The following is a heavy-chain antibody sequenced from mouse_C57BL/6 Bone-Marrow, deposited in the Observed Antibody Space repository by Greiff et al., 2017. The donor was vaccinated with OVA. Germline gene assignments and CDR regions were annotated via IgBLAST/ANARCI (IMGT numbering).Heavy chain of an antibody. D-gene: IGHD2-2*01. CDR1: GYTFTDHS. Sequence: QVQLQQPDAEFVKPGASVKISCKVSGYTFTDHSIHWMKQRPEQGLEWIGDIYPGNGSTKYNEKFKGKATLPEDTSSSTDYMQLNSLTSADYAGYCCARSKTLYGYDEVDDWGQGTTLTVAS. J-gene: IGHJ2*01. CDR2: IYPGNGST. V-gene: IGHV1-78*01. CDR3: ARSKTLYGYDEVDD.